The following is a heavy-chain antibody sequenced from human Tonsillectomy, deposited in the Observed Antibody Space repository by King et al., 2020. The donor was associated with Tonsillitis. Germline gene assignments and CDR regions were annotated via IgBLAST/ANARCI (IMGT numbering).Heavy chain of an antibody. V-gene: IGHV4-39*01. Sequence: QLQESGPGLVKPSETLSLTCTLSGGSIISNNNYWGWIRQSPGKGLEWIGSIFYGGSAYYDPSLKSRVTISVDTSKNQFSLRLNSVTAADTAIYYCARDRVLLTGYYTFDQWGQGTLVIVSS. CDR3: ARDRVLLTGYYTFDQ. J-gene: IGHJ4*02. CDR1: GGSIISNNNY. CDR2: IFYGGSA. D-gene: IGHD3-9*01.